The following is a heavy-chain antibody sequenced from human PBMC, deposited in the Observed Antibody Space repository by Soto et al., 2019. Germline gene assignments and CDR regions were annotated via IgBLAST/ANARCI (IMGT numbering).Heavy chain of an antibody. CDR2: INPKSGGT. CDR1: GYTFTGYY. D-gene: IGHD1-1*01. Sequence: ASVKVSCKASGYTFTGYYIHWVRQAPGQGPEWMGWINPKSGGTSHAQKFQGRVTMTRDTSISTVYVDLRRLRSDDTAVYYCAGNWNDGDDYFDYWGQGTRVTVSS. V-gene: IGHV1-2*02. CDR3: AGNWNDGDDYFDY. J-gene: IGHJ4*02.